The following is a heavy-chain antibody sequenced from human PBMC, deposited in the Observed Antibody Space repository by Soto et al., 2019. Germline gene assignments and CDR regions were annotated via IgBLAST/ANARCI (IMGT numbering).Heavy chain of an antibody. Sequence: QVQLVESGGGVVQPGRSLRLSCAASGFTFSSYAMHWVRQAPGKGLEWVAVISYDGSNKYYADSVKGRFTISRDNSKNKPYLQMNSLRAEDTAVYYCARDLEYSSSSSDYWGQGTLVTVSS. D-gene: IGHD6-6*01. CDR1: GFTFSSYA. CDR2: ISYDGSNK. V-gene: IGHV3-30-3*01. CDR3: ARDLEYSSSSSDY. J-gene: IGHJ4*02.